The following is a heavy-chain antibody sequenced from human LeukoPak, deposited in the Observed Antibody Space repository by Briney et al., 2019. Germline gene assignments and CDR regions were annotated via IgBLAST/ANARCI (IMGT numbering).Heavy chain of an antibody. CDR3: ARAFVTAAGSFDT. D-gene: IGHD6-13*01. J-gene: IGHJ4*02. CDR2: IYSGGDT. CDR1: GFTVSSSY. V-gene: IGHV3-66*02. Sequence: GGSLRLSCAASGFTVSSSYMSWVRQAPGKGLEWVSVIYSGGDTHYAGSVKGRFTISRDNSVNTLYLQMNSLRTEDTAVYCCARAFVTAAGSFDTWGQGTLVTVSS.